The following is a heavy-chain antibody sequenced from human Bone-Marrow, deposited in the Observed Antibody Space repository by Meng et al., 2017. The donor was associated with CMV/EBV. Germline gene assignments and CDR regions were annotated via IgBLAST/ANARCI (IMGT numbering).Heavy chain of an antibody. Sequence: GESLKISCAASGFTFSNYAMHWVRQAPGKGLEYVSGISSSERVTYYGDSVKGRFTISRDNSKNTLYLQMGSLRPEDMAVYYCARARYDSYFDFWGRGTLVTGSS. CDR2: ISSSERVT. D-gene: IGHD1-20*01. CDR1: GFTFSNYA. CDR3: ARARYDSYFDF. V-gene: IGHV3-64*02. J-gene: IGHJ4*02.